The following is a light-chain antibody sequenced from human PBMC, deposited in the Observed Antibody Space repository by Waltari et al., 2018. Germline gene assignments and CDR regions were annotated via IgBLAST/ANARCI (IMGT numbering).Light chain of an antibody. J-gene: IGKJ1*01. V-gene: IGKV3-20*01. CDR1: QSVSSNY. CDR2: GAS. Sequence: EIVLTPSPGNLSLSPGERATLSCRASQSVSSNYFAWYQQKPGQAPRILIYGASSRATGIPDRFSGSGSGTDFTLAISRLEPEDFAVYYCHQYGSSPPTFGQGTKVEIK. CDR3: HQYGSSPPT.